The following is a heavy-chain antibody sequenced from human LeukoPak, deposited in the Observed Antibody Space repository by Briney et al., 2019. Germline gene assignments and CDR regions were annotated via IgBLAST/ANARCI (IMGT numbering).Heavy chain of an antibody. CDR2: IYPADSDT. CDR3: ARRKGDGYNSPFDY. D-gene: IGHD5-24*01. CDR1: GYSFPNYW. J-gene: IGHJ4*02. V-gene: IGHV5-51*01. Sequence: GESLKISCKGSGYSFPNYWIGWVRQMPGKGLEWMGIIYPADSDTRYSPSFQGQVTISTDKSISTAYLQWSSLKASDTAMYYCARRKGDGYNSPFDYWGQGTLVTVSP.